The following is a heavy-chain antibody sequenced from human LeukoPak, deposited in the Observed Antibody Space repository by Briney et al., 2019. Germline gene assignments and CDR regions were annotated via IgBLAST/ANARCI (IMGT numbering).Heavy chain of an antibody. Sequence: PGRSLRLSCAASGFTFDDYAMHWVRQAPGKGLEWVSGISWNSGSIGYADSVKGRFTISRDNAKNSLYLQMNSLRAEDTALYYCAKSYSSGWYAVDYWGQGTLVTVSS. CDR1: GFTFDDYA. J-gene: IGHJ4*02. D-gene: IGHD6-19*01. CDR3: AKSYSSGWYAVDY. CDR2: ISWNSGSI. V-gene: IGHV3-9*01.